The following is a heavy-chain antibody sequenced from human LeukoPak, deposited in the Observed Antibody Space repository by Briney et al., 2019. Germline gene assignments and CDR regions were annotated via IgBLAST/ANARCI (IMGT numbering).Heavy chain of an antibody. CDR3: ARLDGYNIIFDY. V-gene: IGHV4-59*01. D-gene: IGHD5-24*01. CDR2: IYYSGST. Sequence: PSETLSLTCTVSGRSISSYYWSWIRQPPGKGLEWIGYIYYSGSTNYNPSLKSRVTISVDTSKNQFSLKLSSVTAADTAVYYCARLDGYNIIFDYWGQGTLVTVSS. J-gene: IGHJ4*02. CDR1: GRSISSYY.